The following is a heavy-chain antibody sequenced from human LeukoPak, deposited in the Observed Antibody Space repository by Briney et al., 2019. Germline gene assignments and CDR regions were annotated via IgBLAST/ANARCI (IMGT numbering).Heavy chain of an antibody. CDR3: AREAYGSGSYFDY. D-gene: IGHD3-10*01. CDR1: GYSISSGYY. CDR2: IYHSGST. J-gene: IGHJ4*02. Sequence: SETLSLTCTVSGYSISSGYYWGWIRQPPGKGLEWIGSIYHSGSTYYNPSLKSRVTISVDTSKNQFSLKLSSVTAADTAVYYCAREAYGSGSYFDYWGQGTLVTVSS. V-gene: IGHV4-38-2*02.